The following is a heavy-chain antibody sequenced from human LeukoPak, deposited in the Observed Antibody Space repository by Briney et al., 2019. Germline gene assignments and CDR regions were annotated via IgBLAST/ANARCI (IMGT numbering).Heavy chain of an antibody. J-gene: IGHJ5*02. V-gene: IGHV3-23*01. CDR2: ISGSGGST. D-gene: IGHD2-21*02. CDR1: GFTFSSYG. Sequence: GGTLRLSCAASGFTFSSYGMSWVRQAPGKGLEWVSAISGSGGSTYYADSVKGRFTISRDNSKNTLYLQMNSLRAEDTAVYSCAGRDCGGDCSWGQGTLVTVSS. CDR3: AGRDCGGDCS.